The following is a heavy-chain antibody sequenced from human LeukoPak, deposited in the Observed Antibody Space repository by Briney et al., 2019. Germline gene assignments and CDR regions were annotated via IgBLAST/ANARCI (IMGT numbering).Heavy chain of an antibody. J-gene: IGHJ3*02. V-gene: IGHV3-48*01. CDR3: ATVPSGGSWSSRKRAFDI. Sequence: GGSLRLSCAASGFTFSIYSMNWVRQAPGKGPEWVSSIISSSSTTYYADSVRGRFTISRDNAKNSLYLQMNSLRAEDTAVYYCATVPSGGSWSSRKRAFDIWGQGTMVTVSS. CDR2: IISSSSTT. CDR1: GFTFSIYS. D-gene: IGHD3-3*01.